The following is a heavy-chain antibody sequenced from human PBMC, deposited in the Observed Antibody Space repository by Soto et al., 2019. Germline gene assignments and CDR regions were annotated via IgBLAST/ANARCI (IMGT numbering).Heavy chain of an antibody. CDR3: ARDLGGWTDY. CDR1: GYTFTSYG. Sequence: ASVKVSCKASGYTFTSYGISWVRQAPGQGLEWMGWISADNGNTNYAQKLQGRVTMTTDTSTSTAYMELSSLRSEDTDVYYCARDLGGWTDYWGQGTLVTVSS. D-gene: IGHD2-15*01. J-gene: IGHJ4*02. CDR2: ISADNGNT. V-gene: IGHV1-18*01.